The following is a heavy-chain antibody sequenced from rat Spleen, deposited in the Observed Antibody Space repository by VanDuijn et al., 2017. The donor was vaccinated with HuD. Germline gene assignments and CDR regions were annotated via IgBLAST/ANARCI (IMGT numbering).Heavy chain of an antibody. Sequence: QVRLKESGPRLVQPSQTLSVTCTVSGFSLTTYHVSWVRQPPGKGLEWVGAIWKGGSKDYNSALKSRLSISRDTSKNQVFLKMNSLQTDVTGTYYCARHDYYFDYWGQGVMVTVAS. V-gene: IGHV2-61*01. CDR2: IWKGGSK. J-gene: IGHJ2*01. D-gene: IGHD1-6*01. CDR1: GFSLTTYH. CDR3: ARHDYYFDY.